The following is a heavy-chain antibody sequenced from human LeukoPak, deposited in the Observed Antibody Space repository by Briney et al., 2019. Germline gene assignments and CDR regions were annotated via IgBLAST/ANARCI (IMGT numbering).Heavy chain of an antibody. V-gene: IGHV3-7*05. CDR1: GFTFSSYW. D-gene: IGHD3-10*01. J-gene: IGHJ4*02. Sequence: GRSLRLSCAASGFTFSSYWMSWVRQAPGKGLEWVANIKQDGSEKYYVDSVKGRFTISRDNAKNSLYLQMNSLRAEDTAVYYCARDIGSGSYYFDYWGQGTLVTVSS. CDR2: IKQDGSEK. CDR3: ARDIGSGSYYFDY.